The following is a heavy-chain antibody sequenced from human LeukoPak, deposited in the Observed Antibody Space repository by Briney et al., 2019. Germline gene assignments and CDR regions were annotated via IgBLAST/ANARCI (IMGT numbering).Heavy chain of an antibody. Sequence: ASVKVSCKASGYTFTSYVISWVRQAPGQGLEWMGWISAYNGNTNYAQKLQGRVTMTTDTSTSTAYMELRSLRSDDTAVYYCARAVVVPAAIEYYFDYWGQGTLVTVSS. J-gene: IGHJ4*02. V-gene: IGHV1-18*01. CDR1: GYTFTSYV. D-gene: IGHD2-2*01. CDR3: ARAVVVPAAIEYYFDY. CDR2: ISAYNGNT.